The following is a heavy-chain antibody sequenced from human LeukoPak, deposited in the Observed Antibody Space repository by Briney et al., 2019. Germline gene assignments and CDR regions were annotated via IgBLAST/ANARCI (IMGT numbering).Heavy chain of an antibody. V-gene: IGHV4-38-2*01. Sequence: PSETLSLTCAVSGYSISSGYYWGWIRQPPGKGLEWIGSICHSGSTYYNPSLKSRVTISVDTSKNQFSLKLSSVTAADTAVYYCARSSTVTTGFYFDYWGQGTLVTVSS. CDR2: ICHSGST. J-gene: IGHJ4*02. D-gene: IGHD4-17*01. CDR1: GYSISSGYY. CDR3: ARSSTVTTGFYFDY.